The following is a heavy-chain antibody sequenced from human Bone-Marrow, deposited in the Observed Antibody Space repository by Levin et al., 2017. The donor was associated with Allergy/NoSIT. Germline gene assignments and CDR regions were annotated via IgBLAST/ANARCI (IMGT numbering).Heavy chain of an antibody. CDR1: GFTFDDYA. CDR2: LNWNSETI. J-gene: IGHJ4*02. CDR3: AKARGFIAVAGDLDY. D-gene: IGHD6-19*01. Sequence: HPGGSLRLSCAASGFTFDDYAIHWVRQRPGRGLEWVAGLNWNSETIGYADSVKGRFTISRDNAKNSLYLQMNSLRAEDTALYFCAKARGFIAVAGDLDYWGRGTLVTVSS. V-gene: IGHV3-9*01.